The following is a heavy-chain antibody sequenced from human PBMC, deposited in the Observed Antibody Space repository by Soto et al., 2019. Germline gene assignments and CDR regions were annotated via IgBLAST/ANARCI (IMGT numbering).Heavy chain of an antibody. CDR2: IFHTGGT. CDR3: ARTSLAGGTPADAFDI. Sequence: SETLSLTCAVSASSISSAYFWGWIRHPPGKGLEWIATIFHTGGTYYNPSLKSRVTISVDTSNNQFSLRLNSVPAADTALYFCARTSLAGGTPADAFDIWGQGPMVTVSS. CDR1: ASSISSAYF. V-gene: IGHV4-38-2*01. J-gene: IGHJ3*02. D-gene: IGHD2-15*01.